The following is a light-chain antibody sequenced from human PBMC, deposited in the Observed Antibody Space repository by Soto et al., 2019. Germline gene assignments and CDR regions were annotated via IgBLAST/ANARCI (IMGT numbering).Light chain of an antibody. CDR1: QSISSF. J-gene: IGKJ5*01. V-gene: IGKV1-39*01. CDR2: AAS. Sequence: DIQMTQSPSSLSASVGDRVTITCRASQSISSFLNWYQQKPGKAPKLLIYAASSLQGGVPSRFSGSGSGTDFTLTISSLQPEDFATYFCQQSYSTLYTFGQGTRLEI. CDR3: QQSYSTLYT.